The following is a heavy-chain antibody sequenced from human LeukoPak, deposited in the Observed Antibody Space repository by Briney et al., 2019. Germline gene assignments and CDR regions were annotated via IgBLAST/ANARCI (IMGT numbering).Heavy chain of an antibody. CDR3: ARAKGVAVAGTWWLSNYFDY. D-gene: IGHD6-19*01. Sequence: ASVKVSFKSSVYTFTVYYMHWVRQAPGQGLEWMGWINPNSGGTNYAQKFQGRVTMTRDTSISTAYMELSRLRSDDTAVYYCARAKGVAVAGTWWLSNYFDYWGQGTLVTVSS. V-gene: IGHV1-2*02. CDR1: VYTFTVYY. J-gene: IGHJ4*02. CDR2: INPNSGGT.